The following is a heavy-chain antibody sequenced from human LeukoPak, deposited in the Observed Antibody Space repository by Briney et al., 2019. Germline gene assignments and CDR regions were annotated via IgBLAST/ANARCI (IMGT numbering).Heavy chain of an antibody. V-gene: IGHV1-2*02. D-gene: IGHD3-22*01. CDR2: INPNSGGT. Sequence: GASVKVSCKASGYTFTGYYMHWVRQAPGQGLEWMGWINPNSGGTNYAQKFQGRVTMTRDTSNSTAYMELSRLRSDDTAVYYCARDSYDSSQFGYWGQGTLVTVSS. CDR1: GYTFTGYY. J-gene: IGHJ4*02. CDR3: ARDSYDSSQFGY.